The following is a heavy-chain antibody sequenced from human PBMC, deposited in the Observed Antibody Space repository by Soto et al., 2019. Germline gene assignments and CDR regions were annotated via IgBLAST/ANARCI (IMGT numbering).Heavy chain of an antibody. Sequence: GGSLRLSCAATGFTFGFNALSWVRQAPGKGLEWVSSISAGGVSTNYADSVRGRFTISRDNSKNTLYLQMHSLRAEDTAVYYCAKGRSSIAVVNYFDYWGQGTLVTVSS. V-gene: IGHV3-23*01. CDR2: ISAGGVST. J-gene: IGHJ4*02. CDR3: AKGRSSIAVVNYFDY. CDR1: GFTFGFNA. D-gene: IGHD6-19*01.